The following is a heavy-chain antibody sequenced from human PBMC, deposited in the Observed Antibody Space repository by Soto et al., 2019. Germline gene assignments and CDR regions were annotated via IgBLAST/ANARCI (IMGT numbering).Heavy chain of an antibody. V-gene: IGHV4-4*07. Sequence: QVQLQESGPGLVKPSETLSLTCTVSGGSISSYYWSWIRQPAGKGLEWIGRIYTSGSTNYNPSLKSRVTMSVDTSKNQFSLKLSSVTAADTAVYYCARDGGYYDSSGFYYYYAMDVWGQGTTVTVSS. J-gene: IGHJ6*02. D-gene: IGHD3-22*01. CDR2: IYTSGST. CDR1: GGSISSYY. CDR3: ARDGGYYDSSGFYYYYAMDV.